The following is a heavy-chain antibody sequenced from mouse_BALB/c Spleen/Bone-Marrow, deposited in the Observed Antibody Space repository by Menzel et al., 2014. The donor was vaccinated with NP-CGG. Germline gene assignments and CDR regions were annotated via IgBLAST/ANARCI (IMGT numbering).Heavy chain of an antibody. Sequence: VQLQQSGPELVKPGASVKMSRKASGYTFTSYLIHWVKQKPGQGLEWIGYITPYNDDTKYNEKFKGKALLTSDKSSSTAYMELSSLTSEDSAVYYCARWGGTPYFDYWGQGTTLTVSS. J-gene: IGHJ2*01. CDR1: GYTFTSYL. V-gene: IGHV1-14*01. CDR3: ARWGGTPYFDY. CDR2: ITPYNDDT. D-gene: IGHD4-1*01.